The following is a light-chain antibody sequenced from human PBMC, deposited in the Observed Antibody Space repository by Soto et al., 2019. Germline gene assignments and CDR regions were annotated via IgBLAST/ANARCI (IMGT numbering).Light chain of an antibody. Sequence: AIQMTQSPSSLSASVGDRLTITCRASQGIRNDLGWYQQKPGEAPKLLIYAASTLQSGVPSRFSGSGSGTDFTLTISNLQPEDFATYYCLQDYTYPLTFGGGTKVEIK. CDR3: LQDYTYPLT. CDR2: AAS. CDR1: QGIRND. J-gene: IGKJ4*01. V-gene: IGKV1-6*01.